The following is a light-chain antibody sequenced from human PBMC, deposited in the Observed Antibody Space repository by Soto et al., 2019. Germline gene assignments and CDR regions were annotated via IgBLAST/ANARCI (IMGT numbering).Light chain of an antibody. CDR1: QSVSSD. CDR3: QQYNNWPRT. Sequence: EIVMTQSPATLSVSPGERATLSCRASQSVSSDLAWYQQKPGQAPRLLIYGASTRATAIPARFSGSGSGTEFTFTISSLQSEDFAVYYCQQYNNWPRTFGQGTKV. CDR2: GAS. V-gene: IGKV3-15*01. J-gene: IGKJ1*01.